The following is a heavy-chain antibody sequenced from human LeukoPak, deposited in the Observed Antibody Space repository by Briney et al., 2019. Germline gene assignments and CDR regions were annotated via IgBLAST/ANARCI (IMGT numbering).Heavy chain of an antibody. CDR1: GFTFSSYA. CDR2: IGDSGGST. D-gene: IGHD4/OR15-4a*01. CDR3: ASRDYPLALDY. Sequence: PGGSLRLSCAASGFTFSSYAMSWVRQAPGKGLEWISVIGDSGGSTYYADSVKGRFTVSRDNTKNTLYLQINSLRAEDTAVYYCASRDYPLALDYWGQGTLVTVSS. J-gene: IGHJ4*02. V-gene: IGHV3-23*01.